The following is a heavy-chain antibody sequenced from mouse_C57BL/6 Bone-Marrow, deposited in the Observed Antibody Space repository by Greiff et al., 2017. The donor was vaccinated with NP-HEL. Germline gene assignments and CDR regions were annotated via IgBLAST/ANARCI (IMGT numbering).Heavy chain of an antibody. Sequence: VQLQQPGAELVKPGASVKMSCKASGYTFTSYWITWVKQRPGQGLEWIGDIYPGSGSTNYNEKFKSKATLTVDTSSSTAYMQLSSLTSEDSAVYYCARGTPYYYSNHLNAMDYWGQGTSVTVSS. J-gene: IGHJ4*01. CDR3: ARGTPYYYSNHLNAMDY. V-gene: IGHV1-55*01. CDR1: GYTFTSYW. CDR2: IYPGSGST. D-gene: IGHD2-5*01.